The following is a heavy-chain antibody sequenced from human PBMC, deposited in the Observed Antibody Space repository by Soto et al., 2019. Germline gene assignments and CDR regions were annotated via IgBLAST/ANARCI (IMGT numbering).Heavy chain of an antibody. D-gene: IGHD3-22*01. J-gene: IGHJ4*02. CDR1: GYSFAGYW. CDR2: IDPSDSQT. CDR3: ARQIYDSDTGPNFQYYFDS. Sequence: GESLKISCKGSGYSFAGYWITWVRQEPGKGLEWMGRIDPSDSQTYYSPSFRGHVTISVTKSITTVFLQWSSLGASDTAMYYCARQIYDSDTGPNFQYYFDSWGQGTPVTVSS. V-gene: IGHV5-10-1*01.